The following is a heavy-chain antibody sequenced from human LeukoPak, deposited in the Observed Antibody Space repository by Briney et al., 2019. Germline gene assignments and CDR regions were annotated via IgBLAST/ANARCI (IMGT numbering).Heavy chain of an antibody. V-gene: IGHV1-69*01. Sequence: SVKVSCKASGGTFSSYAISWVRQAPGQGLEWMGGIIPIFGTANYAQKFQGRVTITADESTSTAYMELSSLRSEDTAVYYCARAPGGRYCSSTSCYTAANYWGQATLPTVSS. J-gene: IGHJ4*02. CDR1: GGTFSSYA. D-gene: IGHD2-2*02. CDR2: IIPIFGTA. CDR3: ARAPGGRYCSSTSCYTAANY.